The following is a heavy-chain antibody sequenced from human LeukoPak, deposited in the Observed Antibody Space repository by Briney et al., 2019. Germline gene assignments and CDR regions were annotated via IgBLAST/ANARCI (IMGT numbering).Heavy chain of an antibody. D-gene: IGHD1-26*01. CDR1: GYTFTGYY. CDR3: ARDQWEPHTPLDY. CDR2: INPNSGGT. V-gene: IGHV1-2*04. Sequence: GASVKVSCKASGYTFTGYYMHWVRQAPGQGLGWMGWINPNSGGTNYAQKFQGWVTMTRDTSTSTAYMELRSLRSDDTAVYYCARDQWEPHTPLDYWGQGTLVTVSS. J-gene: IGHJ4*02.